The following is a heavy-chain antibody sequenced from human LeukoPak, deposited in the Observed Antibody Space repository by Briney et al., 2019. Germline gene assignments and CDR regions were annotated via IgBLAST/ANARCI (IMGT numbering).Heavy chain of an antibody. CDR2: IHYSETT. CDR3: ARQTGSGLFILP. D-gene: IGHD3/OR15-3a*01. V-gene: IGHV4-39*01. J-gene: IGHJ4*02. CDR1: GGSISSSNYY. Sequence: SETLSLTCTVSGGSISSSNYYWGWIRQPPGKGLEWIASIHYSETTYYNPSLKSRVTISVDTSKNHFSLKLSSVTAADTAVYYCARQTGSGLFILPGGQGTLVTVSS.